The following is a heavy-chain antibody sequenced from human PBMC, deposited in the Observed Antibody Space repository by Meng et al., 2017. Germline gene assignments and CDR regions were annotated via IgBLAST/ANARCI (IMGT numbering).Heavy chain of an antibody. D-gene: IGHD3-16*02. J-gene: IGHJ4*02. V-gene: IGHV3-20*04. CDR2: INWNGGST. Sequence: GESLKISCAASGFTFSSYEMSWVRQAPGKGLEWVSGINWNGGSTGYADSVKGRFTISRDNAKNSLYLQMNSLRAEDTALYYCARDLSWRLRLGELSLSWFDYWGQGTLVTVSS. CDR1: GFTFSSYE. CDR3: ARDLSWRLRLGELSLSWFDY.